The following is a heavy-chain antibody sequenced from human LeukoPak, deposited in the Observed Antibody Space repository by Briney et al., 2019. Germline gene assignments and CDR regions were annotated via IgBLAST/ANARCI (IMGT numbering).Heavy chain of an antibody. J-gene: IGHJ3*02. V-gene: IGHV4-4*07. Sequence: SSETLSLTCTVSGGSISSYYWSWIRQPAGKGLEWIGRIYNSGSTNYNPSLKSRVTMSVDTSKNHFSLKLSSVTAADTAVYYCAGFTVTTYQDAFDTWGQGTMVTVSS. CDR1: GGSISSYY. D-gene: IGHD4-17*01. CDR3: AGFTVTTYQDAFDT. CDR2: IYNSGST.